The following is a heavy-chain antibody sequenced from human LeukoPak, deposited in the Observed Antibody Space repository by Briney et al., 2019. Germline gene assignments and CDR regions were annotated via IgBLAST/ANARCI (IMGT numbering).Heavy chain of an antibody. V-gene: IGHV3-7*01. CDR2: IMQDGTEK. Sequence: GESLRLSCAASGFTFTTYWMSWVRQAPAKGLEWVANIMQDGTEKYYVDSVKGRFTISRDNAKNSLYLQMNSLRAEDTAVYYCASRYSSSWYYYYYYMDVWGKGTTVTVSS. CDR3: ASRYSSSWYYYYYYMDV. J-gene: IGHJ6*03. CDR1: GFTFTTYW. D-gene: IGHD6-13*01.